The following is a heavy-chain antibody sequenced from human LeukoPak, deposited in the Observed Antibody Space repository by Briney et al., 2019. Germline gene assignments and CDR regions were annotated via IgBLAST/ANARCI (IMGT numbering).Heavy chain of an antibody. J-gene: IGHJ4*02. CDR3: ARDQEGFDY. V-gene: IGHV1-46*01. CDR1: GYTFTSNF. Sequence: ASVKVSCKASGYTFTSNFIHWVRQAPGQGLGWMGMIYPRDGSTSYAQKFQGRVTVTRDTSTSTVHMELSGLRSEDTAVYYCARDQEGFDYWGQGTLVTVSS. CDR2: IYPRDGST.